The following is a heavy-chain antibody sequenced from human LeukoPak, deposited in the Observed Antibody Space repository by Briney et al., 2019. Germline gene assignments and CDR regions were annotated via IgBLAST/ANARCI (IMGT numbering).Heavy chain of an antibody. J-gene: IGHJ4*02. D-gene: IGHD5-18*01. CDR2: FDPDDAER. Sequence: ASVQVSCKVSGYSLTELSMHWVGQAPGTGLEGMGGFDPDDAERIYAQKPHARVTMTDDKTTDTASFQLSSRRSEATAVYYCAPRVLRSGYSYGFGNYWGQGTLVTVSS. CDR3: APRVLRSGYSYGFGNY. CDR1: GYSLTELS. V-gene: IGHV1-24*01.